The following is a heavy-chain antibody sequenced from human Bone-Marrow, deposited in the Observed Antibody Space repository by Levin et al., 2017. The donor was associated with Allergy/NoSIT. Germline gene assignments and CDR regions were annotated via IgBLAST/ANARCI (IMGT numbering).Heavy chain of an antibody. D-gene: IGHD3-16*02. CDR2: ISGTGGTT. CDR3: AKSLSVLNPYYFDY. Sequence: GESLKISCPASGFAFHSFAMSWVRQAPGKGLEWVSGISGTGGTTHYADSVRGRFSISRDNSQTTLYLEMKSLRGEDTAFYFCAKSLSVLNPYYFDYWGRGTLVTVSS. J-gene: IGHJ4*02. CDR1: GFAFHSFA. V-gene: IGHV3-23*01.